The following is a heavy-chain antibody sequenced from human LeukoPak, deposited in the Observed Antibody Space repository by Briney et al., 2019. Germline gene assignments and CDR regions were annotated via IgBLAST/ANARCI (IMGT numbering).Heavy chain of an antibody. D-gene: IGHD3-10*01. CDR1: GFTFSSYA. CDR3: ARDRLRDGEDY. J-gene: IGHJ4*02. Sequence: PGGSLRLSCAASGFTFSSYAMSWVRQAPGKGLEWVSAISGSGGSTYYADSVKGRFTISRDNAKNSLYLQMNSLRAEDTAVYYCARDRLRDGEDYWGQGTLVTVSS. V-gene: IGHV3-23*01. CDR2: ISGSGGST.